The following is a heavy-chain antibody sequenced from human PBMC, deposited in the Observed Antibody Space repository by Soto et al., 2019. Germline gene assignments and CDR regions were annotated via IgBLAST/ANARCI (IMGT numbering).Heavy chain of an antibody. D-gene: IGHD2-15*01. CDR3: ARDEAVVVVAATRFYYYYGMDV. J-gene: IGHJ6*02. V-gene: IGHV6-1*01. Sequence: SPTFSLTYAIPGESVSTNRVAWNWIRQSPSRGLELLGRTYYRSKWYSDYALSVKSRIPINPDTYKNQFSLHLNSVTPEDTAVYYCARDEAVVVVAATRFYYYYGMDVWRQGTTVTVSS. CDR1: GESVSTNRVA. CDR2: TYYRSKWYS.